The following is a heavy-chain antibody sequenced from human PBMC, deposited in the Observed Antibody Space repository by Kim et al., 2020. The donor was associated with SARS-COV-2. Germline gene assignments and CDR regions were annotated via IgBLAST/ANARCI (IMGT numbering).Heavy chain of an antibody. V-gene: IGHV3-30*03. Sequence: GGSLRLSCAASRFTFSNYGMHWVRQAPGKGLEWVSLISYDGNNKYCADSVKGRFTISRDTSKNTVYLQINSLRAEDTAVYYCARTSDFDYWGRGTLVTVS. CDR1: RFTFSNYG. CDR2: ISYDGNNK. CDR3: ARTSDFDY. J-gene: IGHJ4*02.